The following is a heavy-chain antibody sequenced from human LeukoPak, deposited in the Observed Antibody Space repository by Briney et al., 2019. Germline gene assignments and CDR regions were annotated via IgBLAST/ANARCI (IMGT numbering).Heavy chain of an antibody. D-gene: IGHD6-13*01. V-gene: IGHV4-34*01. Sequence: SETLSLTCAVYGGSFSGYYWSWIRQPPGKGLEWIGEINHSGSTNYNPSLKSRVTISVDTSKNQFSLKLSSVTAADTAVYYCARGRLAAAGGCWFDPWGQGTLVTVSS. CDR1: GGSFSGYY. J-gene: IGHJ5*02. CDR3: ARGRLAAAGGCWFDP. CDR2: INHSGST.